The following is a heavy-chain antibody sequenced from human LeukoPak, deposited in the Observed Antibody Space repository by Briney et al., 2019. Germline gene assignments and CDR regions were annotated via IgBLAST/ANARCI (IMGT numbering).Heavy chain of an antibody. Sequence: PGGSLRLSCAASGFTFSSYWMHWVRQAPGKGLVWVSRIYGDGSNTAYADSVKGRFTIYRDNARNTLYLQMNSLRVEDTAVYYCTMGVELLPYWGQGTLVTVSS. D-gene: IGHD1-26*01. J-gene: IGHJ4*02. V-gene: IGHV3-74*01. CDR1: GFTFSSYW. CDR3: TMGVELLPY. CDR2: IYGDGSNT.